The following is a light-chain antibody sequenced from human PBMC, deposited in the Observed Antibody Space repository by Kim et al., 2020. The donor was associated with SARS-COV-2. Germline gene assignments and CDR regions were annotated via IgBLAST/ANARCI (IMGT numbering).Light chain of an antibody. Sequence: SASVADSVTITCQTSQSNDNYFNWYQHKGREAPKPLIYGAHNLRTGMPSRFSGSGSGTEFSLSLTSLQPEDSATYYCQQSYSTPWTFGQGTKLEI. CDR1: QSNDNY. V-gene: IGKV1-39*01. CDR2: GAH. CDR3: QQSYSTPWT. J-gene: IGKJ2*02.